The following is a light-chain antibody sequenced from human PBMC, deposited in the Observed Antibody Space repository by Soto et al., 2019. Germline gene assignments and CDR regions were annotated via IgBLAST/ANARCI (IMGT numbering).Light chain of an antibody. CDR2: DAS. J-gene: IGKJ1*01. Sequence: EIVLTQSPDTLSLSPGERATLSCRASQSFSSSYLAWYQQKLGQTPRLLIYDASSRATGLPDRFSGSGSGTDFTLTISRLEPEDFAVYYCQQYGSSPYWTFGQGTKVEIK. V-gene: IGKV3-20*01. CDR3: QQYGSSPYWT. CDR1: QSFSSSY.